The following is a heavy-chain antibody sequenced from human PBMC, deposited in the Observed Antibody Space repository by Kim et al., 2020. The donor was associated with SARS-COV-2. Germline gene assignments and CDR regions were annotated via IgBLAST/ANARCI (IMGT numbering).Heavy chain of an antibody. D-gene: IGHD3-10*01. Sequence: SETLSLTCAVSGGSISSGGYSWSWIRQPPGKGLEWIGYIYYSGSTYYNPSLKSRVTISVDRSKNQFSLKLSSVTAADTAVYYCAGQTGGSGSYYTDYYYG. CDR2: IYYSGST. V-gene: IGHV4-30-2*01. CDR3: AGQTGGSGSYYTDYYYG. CDR1: GGSISSGGYS. J-gene: IGHJ6*01.